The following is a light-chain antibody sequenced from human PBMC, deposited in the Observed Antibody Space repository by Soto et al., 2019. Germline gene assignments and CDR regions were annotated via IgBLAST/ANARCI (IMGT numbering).Light chain of an antibody. CDR2: AAS. CDR3: QQSYTTPRT. Sequence: DIQMTQSPSSLSASVGDRVTITCRASQNIRTSLNWYQQKPGKPPKFLIYAASSLESGVSSRFSGGGSGTDFTLTIRNLQPEDFATYYCQQSYTTPRTFGQGTKVE. CDR1: QNIRTS. V-gene: IGKV1-39*01. J-gene: IGKJ1*01.